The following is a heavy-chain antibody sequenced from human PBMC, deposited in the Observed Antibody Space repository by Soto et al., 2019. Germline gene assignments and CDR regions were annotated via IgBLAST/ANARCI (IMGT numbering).Heavy chain of an antibody. J-gene: IGHJ6*02. D-gene: IGHD2-8*01. CDR3: ARGDSTDCSNGVCSFFYNHDMDV. Sequence: ASVKGSCKASGYTFTVYYIHWVRQAPGQGLEWLGRINPKSGGTSTAQKFQGWVTMTTDTSISTASMELTRLTSDDTAIYYCARGDSTDCSNGVCSFFYNHDMDVWGQGTTVTVSS. CDR2: INPKSGGT. V-gene: IGHV1-2*04. CDR1: GYTFTVYY.